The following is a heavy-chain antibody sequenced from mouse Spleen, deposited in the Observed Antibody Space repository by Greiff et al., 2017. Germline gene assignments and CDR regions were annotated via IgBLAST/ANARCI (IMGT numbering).Heavy chain of an antibody. V-gene: IGHV1-50*01. CDR1: GYTFTSYW. CDR3: ARRGVTFYAMDD. D-gene: IGHD2-1*01. CDR2: IDPSDSYT. Sequence: VQLQQPGAELVKPGASVKLSCKASGYTFTSYWMQWVKQRPGQGLEWIGEIDPSDSYTNYNQKFKGKATLTVETSSSTAYMQLSSLTSEDSAVYYCARRGVTFYAMDDWGQGTSVTVSS. J-gene: IGHJ4*01.